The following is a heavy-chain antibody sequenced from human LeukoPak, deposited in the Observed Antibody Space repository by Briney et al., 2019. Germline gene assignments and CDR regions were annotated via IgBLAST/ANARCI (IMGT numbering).Heavy chain of an antibody. J-gene: IGHJ5*02. CDR2: INIGGTNT. CDR1: GFTFNDYY. CDR3: ATDGAGFDT. Sequence: GGSLRLSCAASGFTFNDYYMSWFRQAPGKGLEWLSYINIGGTNTHYADSVKGRFTISRDNAKKSLYLEMNNLRAEDTAVYYCATDGAGFDTWGQGVLVTVSS. V-gene: IGHV3-11*01.